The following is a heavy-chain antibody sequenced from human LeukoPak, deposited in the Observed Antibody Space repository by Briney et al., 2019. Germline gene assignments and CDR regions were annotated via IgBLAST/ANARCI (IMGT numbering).Heavy chain of an antibody. V-gene: IGHV4-34*01. CDR2: INHSGST. CDR3: ARGYSSSWVLDY. J-gene: IGHJ4*02. Sequence: SETRSLTCAVYGGSFSGYYWSWIRKPPGKGLEWIGEINHSGSTNYNPSLKSRVTISVDTSKNQFSLKLSSVTAADTAVYYCARGYSSSWVLDYWGQGTLVTVSS. CDR1: GGSFSGYY. D-gene: IGHD6-13*01.